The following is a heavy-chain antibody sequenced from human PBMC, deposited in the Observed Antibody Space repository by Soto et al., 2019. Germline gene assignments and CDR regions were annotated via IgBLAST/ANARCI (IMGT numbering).Heavy chain of an antibody. D-gene: IGHD3-22*01. CDR3: ATDFYDSSGLRNPDY. J-gene: IGHJ4*02. V-gene: IGHV1-24*01. CDR1: GYTLTELS. Sequence: ASVKVSCKVSGYTLTELSMHWVRQAPGKGLEWMGGFDPEDGETIYAQKFQGRVTMTEDTSTDTAYMELSSLRSEDTAVYYCATDFYDSSGLRNPDYWGQGTLVTVSS. CDR2: FDPEDGET.